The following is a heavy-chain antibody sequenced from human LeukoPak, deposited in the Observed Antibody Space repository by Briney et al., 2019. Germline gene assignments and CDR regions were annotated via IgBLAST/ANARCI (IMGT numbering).Heavy chain of an antibody. CDR3: ARRRRLGEFPYYYYMDV. V-gene: IGHV3-20*04. J-gene: IGHJ6*03. CDR1: GFTFDDYG. Sequence: PGGSLRLSCAASGFTFDDYGMTWVRQPPGKGLEWVSDINWNGAKFSHADSVRGRFTISRENAKNSLYPEMNRLRAEDTALYYCARRRRLGEFPYYYYMDVWGERTTVTVSS. D-gene: IGHD3-16*01. CDR2: INWNGAKF.